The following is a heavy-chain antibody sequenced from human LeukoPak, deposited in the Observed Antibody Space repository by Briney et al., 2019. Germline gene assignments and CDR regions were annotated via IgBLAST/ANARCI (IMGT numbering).Heavy chain of an antibody. V-gene: IGHV3-30*04. J-gene: IGHJ5*02. D-gene: IGHD6-13*01. CDR1: GFTFSSYA. Sequence: PGGSLRLSCAAPGFTFSSYAMHWVRQAPGKGLEWVAVISYDGSNKYYADSVKGRFTISRDNSKNTLYLQMNSLRAEDTAVYYCASVHFDFPYSSSWYTGNWFDPWGQGTLVTVSS. CDR2: ISYDGSNK. CDR3: ASVHFDFPYSSSWYTGNWFDP.